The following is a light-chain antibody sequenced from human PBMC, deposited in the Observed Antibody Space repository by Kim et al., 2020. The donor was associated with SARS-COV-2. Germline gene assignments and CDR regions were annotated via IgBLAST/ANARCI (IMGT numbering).Light chain of an antibody. CDR2: SYS. V-gene: IGLV1-44*01. CDR3: AAWDDSLSGWV. Sequence: ELTQPPSVSGTPGQTINISCSGSSSNIGLNTVSWYQQFPGTAPRLLMYSYSQRPSGVPDRISGSNSGTSASLAISSLQSADEADYFCAAWDDSLSGWV. J-gene: IGLJ3*02. CDR1: SSNIGLNT.